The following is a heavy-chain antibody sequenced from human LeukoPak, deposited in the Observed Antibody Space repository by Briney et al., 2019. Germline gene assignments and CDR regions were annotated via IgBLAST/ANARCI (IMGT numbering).Heavy chain of an antibody. D-gene: IGHD6-19*01. J-gene: IGHJ4*02. Sequence: PSQTLSLTCTVSGGSIGGDYWTWIRHPPGKGLQYIGYIYHTGATNYNPSLESRVTMSVNTSKNQFSLRLNSVTAADTAVYFCAKYGKSGWSIDNWGQGTLVTVSS. CDR3: AKYGKSGWSIDN. CDR2: IYHTGAT. CDR1: GGSIGGDY. V-gene: IGHV4-59*08.